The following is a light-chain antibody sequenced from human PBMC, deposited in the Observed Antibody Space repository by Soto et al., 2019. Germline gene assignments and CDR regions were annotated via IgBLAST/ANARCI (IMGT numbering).Light chain of an antibody. CDR1: QSVSSY. CDR3: QLRSNWPLSYT. CDR2: DAS. Sequence: EIVLTQSPATLSLSPGERATLSCRASQSVSSYLAWYQQKPGQAPRLLIYDASNRATGIPARFSGSGSGTDFTLSISRLEPEDFAVYYCQLRSNWPLSYTFGQGTKLEIK. J-gene: IGKJ2*01. V-gene: IGKV3-11*01.